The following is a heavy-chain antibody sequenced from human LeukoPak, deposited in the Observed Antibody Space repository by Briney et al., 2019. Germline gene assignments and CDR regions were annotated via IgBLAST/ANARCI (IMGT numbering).Heavy chain of an antibody. CDR2: ILYTGNA. J-gene: IGHJ4*02. V-gene: IGHV4-31*03. CDR1: GASLSGGSFY. CDR3: ARAPRGGYVGYQFDF. Sequence: SETLSLTCTVSGASLSGGSFYWNWIRQHPGEGLEWIGNILYTGNAYYNPSLKSRVTISVDTSKNQFPLKLSSVTAAGTAVYYCARAPRGGYVGYQFDFWGQGTLVTVSS. D-gene: IGHD5-12*01.